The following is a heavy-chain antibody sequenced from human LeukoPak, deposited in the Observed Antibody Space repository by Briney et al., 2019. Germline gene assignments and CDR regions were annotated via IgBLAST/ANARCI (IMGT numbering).Heavy chain of an antibody. CDR2: IDYSGST. CDR1: GGSISSGDYY. D-gene: IGHD3-22*01. Sequence: RSSETLSLTCTVSGGSISSGDYYWSWIRQPPGKGLEWIGYIDYSGSTYYNSSLKSRITISVDTSKNQFSLKLSSVTAADTAVYYCARVQDHDSFMYWGQGTLVTVSS. CDR3: ARVQDHDSFMY. V-gene: IGHV4-30-4*08. J-gene: IGHJ4*02.